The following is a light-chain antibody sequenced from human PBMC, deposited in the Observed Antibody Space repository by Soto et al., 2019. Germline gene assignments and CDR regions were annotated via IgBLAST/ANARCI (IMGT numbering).Light chain of an antibody. CDR2: GAS. CDR3: QQYGSSPPRAT. J-gene: IGKJ1*01. V-gene: IGKV3-20*01. Sequence: EIVMTQSPATLSVSPGERATLSCRASQSVSSNLAWYQQKPRQAPRLLIYGASSRATGIPDRFSGSGSGTDFTLTISRLEPEDXXXYYCQQYGSSPPRATFGQGTRWIS. CDR1: QSVSSN.